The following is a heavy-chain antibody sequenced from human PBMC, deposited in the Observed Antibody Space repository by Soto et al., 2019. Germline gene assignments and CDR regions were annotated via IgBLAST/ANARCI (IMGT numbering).Heavy chain of an antibody. CDR2: INAVNGNT. Sequence: ASVKVSCKASGGTFSSYTISWVRQAPGQGLEWMGGINAVNGNTNYSQKFQGRVTITTDTSTSTAYMELRSLRSDDTAVYYCARDITYYYDSSGYWIPGYWGQGTLVTVSS. D-gene: IGHD3-22*01. CDR1: GGTFSSYT. V-gene: IGHV1-18*01. CDR3: ARDITYYYDSSGYWIPGY. J-gene: IGHJ4*02.